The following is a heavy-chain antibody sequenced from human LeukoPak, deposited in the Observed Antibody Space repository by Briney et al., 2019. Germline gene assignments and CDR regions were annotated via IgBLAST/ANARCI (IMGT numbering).Heavy chain of an antibody. V-gene: IGHV4-30-4*08. CDR2: IYYSGST. Sequence: SETLSLTCTVSGDSIISSSYYWGWIRQSPGKGLEWIGYIYYSGSTYYNPSLKSRVTISVDTSKNQFSLKLSSVTAADTAVYYCARGERYSYAPYYFDYWGQGTLVTVSS. CDR3: ARGERYSYAPYYFDY. D-gene: IGHD5-18*01. CDR1: GDSIISSSYY. J-gene: IGHJ4*02.